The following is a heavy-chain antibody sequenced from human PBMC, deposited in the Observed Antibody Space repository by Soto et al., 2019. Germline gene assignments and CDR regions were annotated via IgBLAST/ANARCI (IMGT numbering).Heavy chain of an antibody. CDR3: ARGITMVRGVIYYYYHYMDV. CDR2: IYYSGGT. CDR1: GGSISSSSYY. V-gene: IGHV4-39*01. D-gene: IGHD3-10*01. Sequence: SETLSLTCTVSGGSISSSSYYWGWIRQPPGKGLEWIGSIYYSGGTYYNPSLKSRVTISVDTSKNQFSLKLSSVTAADTAVYYCARGITMVRGVIYYYYHYMDVWGKGTTVTVSS. J-gene: IGHJ6*03.